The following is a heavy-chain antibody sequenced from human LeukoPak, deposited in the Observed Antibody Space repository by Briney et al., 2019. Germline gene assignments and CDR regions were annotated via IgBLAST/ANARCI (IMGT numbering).Heavy chain of an antibody. CDR3: ARETYYYDSSGYLGAYYMDV. CDR2: IYSGGST. D-gene: IGHD3-22*01. CDR1: GFTVSSNY. Sequence: GGSLRLSCAASGFTVSSNYMSWVRQAPGKGLEWVSVIYSGGSTYYADSVKGRFAISRDNSKNTLYLQMNSLRAEDTAVYYCARETYYYDSSGYLGAYYMDVWGKGTTVTISS. J-gene: IGHJ6*03. V-gene: IGHV3-53*01.